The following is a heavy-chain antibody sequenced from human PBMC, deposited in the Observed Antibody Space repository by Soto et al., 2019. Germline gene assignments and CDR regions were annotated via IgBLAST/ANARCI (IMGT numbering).Heavy chain of an antibody. V-gene: IGHV1-18*01. D-gene: IGHD3-3*01. Sequence: QVQLVQSGAEVKKSGASVKVSCKASGYTFTSYGISWVRQAPGQGLEWMGWISAYNGNTNYAQKLQGRVTMTTDTSTSTAYMELRSLRSDDTAVYYCARERDDFWSGYGYYYYGMDVWGQGTTVTVSS. CDR2: ISAYNGNT. CDR3: ARERDDFWSGYGYYYYGMDV. CDR1: GYTFTSYG. J-gene: IGHJ6*02.